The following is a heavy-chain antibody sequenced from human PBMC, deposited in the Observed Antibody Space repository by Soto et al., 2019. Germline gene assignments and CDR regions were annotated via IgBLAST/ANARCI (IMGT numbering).Heavy chain of an antibody. Sequence: QVQLVESGGGVVQPGRSLRLSCAASGFTFSNYALHWVRQAPGRGLEWVALISFDGNNNYYANSVKGRFSISRDNSKNTLYLQMNSLRAEDTAVYYYGRCTGTSCHLGADFWGQGTLVIVSS. CDR3: GRCTGTSCHLGADF. V-gene: IGHV3-30-3*01. CDR2: ISFDGNNN. J-gene: IGHJ4*02. CDR1: GFTFSNYA. D-gene: IGHD2-2*01.